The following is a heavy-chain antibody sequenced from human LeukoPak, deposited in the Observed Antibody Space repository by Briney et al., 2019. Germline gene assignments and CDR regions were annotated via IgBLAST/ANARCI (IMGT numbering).Heavy chain of an antibody. CDR3: ARDDGYSSGWYVGHWFDP. Sequence: PSETLSLTCTVSGYSISSGYYWAWIRQPPGKGLEWIGSIYYSGSTYYNPSLKSRVTISVDTSKNQFSLKLSSVTAADTAVYYCARDDGYSSGWYVGHWFDPWGQGTLVTVSS. D-gene: IGHD6-19*01. V-gene: IGHV4-38-2*02. CDR1: GYSISSGYY. J-gene: IGHJ5*02. CDR2: IYYSGST.